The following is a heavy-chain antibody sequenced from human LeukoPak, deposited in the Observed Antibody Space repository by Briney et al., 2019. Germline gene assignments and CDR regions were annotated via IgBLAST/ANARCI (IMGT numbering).Heavy chain of an antibody. Sequence: ASVKVSCKASGYTFNNYGISWVRQAPGQGLEWMGWVTSYNGDTNYAQKFQGRVTMSTDTSTSTAYMELSSLRSDDTAVYYCARESGLYGSGSRYWGQGTLVTVSS. CDR3: ARESGLYGSGSRY. D-gene: IGHD3-10*01. CDR1: GYTFNNYG. J-gene: IGHJ4*02. V-gene: IGHV1-18*01. CDR2: VTSYNGDT.